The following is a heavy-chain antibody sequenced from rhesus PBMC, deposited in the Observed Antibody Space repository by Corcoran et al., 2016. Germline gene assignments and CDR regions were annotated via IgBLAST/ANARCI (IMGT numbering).Heavy chain of an antibody. CDR1: GYSFTSNW. D-gene: IGHD4-23*01. Sequence: EVQLVQSGAEVKRPGESLKISCKTSGYSFTSNWISWVRQMPGKGLEWMWSIDHSDSDTRYNPSFQGQVTISADKSISTAYLQLSRLKASDTATYYCATTLTVTTSWYFDLWGPGTPITISS. V-gene: IGHV5-20*01. J-gene: IGHJ2*01. CDR2: IDHSDSDT. CDR3: ATTLTVTTSWYFDL.